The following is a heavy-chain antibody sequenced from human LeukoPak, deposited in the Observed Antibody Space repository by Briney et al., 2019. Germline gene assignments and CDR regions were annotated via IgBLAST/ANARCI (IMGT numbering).Heavy chain of an antibody. V-gene: IGHV4-39*01. CDR3: ATPGRIAVAGQFDY. CDR2: IYYSGST. CDR1: GGSISSSSYY. J-gene: IGHJ4*02. Sequence: SETLSLTCTVSGGSISSSSYYWGWIRQPPGTGLEWIGSIYYSGSTYYNPSLKSRVTISVDTSKNQFSLMLNSVTAADTAVYYCATPGRIAVAGQFDYWGQGTLVTVSS. D-gene: IGHD6-19*01.